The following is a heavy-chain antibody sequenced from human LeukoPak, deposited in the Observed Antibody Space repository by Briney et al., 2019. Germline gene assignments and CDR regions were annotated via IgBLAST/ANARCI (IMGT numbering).Heavy chain of an antibody. Sequence: TGGSLRLSCVASGFTVSSNYMSWVRQAPGKGLEWVSVIYSGGSTYYADSVKGRFTISRDNSKNTLYLQMNSLRAEDTAVYYCARAATRLYGMDVWGQGTTVTVSS. V-gene: IGHV3-53*01. J-gene: IGHJ6*02. D-gene: IGHD2-15*01. CDR1: GFTVSSNY. CDR2: IYSGGST. CDR3: ARAATRLYGMDV.